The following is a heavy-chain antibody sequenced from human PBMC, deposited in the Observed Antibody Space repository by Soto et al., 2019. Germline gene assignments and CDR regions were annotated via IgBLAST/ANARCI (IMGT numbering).Heavy chain of an antibody. J-gene: IGHJ4*02. CDR3: ESEGGYCSGGSCYPGAPIDY. Sequence: EVQLLESGGGLVQPGGSLRLSCAASGFTFSSYAMSWVRQAPGKGLEWVSAISGSGGSTYYADSVKGRFTISRDNPKNQLYLQMHALRAEDTAVYYCESEGGYCSGGSCYPGAPIDYWGQGTLVTVPS. V-gene: IGHV3-23*01. D-gene: IGHD2-15*01. CDR2: ISGSGGST. CDR1: GFTFSSYA.